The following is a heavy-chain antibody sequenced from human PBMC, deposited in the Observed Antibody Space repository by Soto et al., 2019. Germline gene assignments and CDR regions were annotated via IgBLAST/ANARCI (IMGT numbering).Heavy chain of an antibody. J-gene: IGHJ4*02. CDR2: IFYSGDT. Sequence: SETLSLTCTVSGDSVRNYYWSWIRQSPGKGLEWIGDIFYSGDTTYNPSLKSRVTISVDTSENGLSLTLISVTAADTAIYYCVRGNEFFDLWGQGTLVTVSS. CDR3: VRGNEFFDL. D-gene: IGHD1-1*01. CDR1: GDSVRNYY. V-gene: IGHV4-59*08.